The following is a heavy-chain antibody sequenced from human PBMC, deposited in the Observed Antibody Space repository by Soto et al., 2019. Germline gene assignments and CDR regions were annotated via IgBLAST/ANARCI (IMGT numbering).Heavy chain of an antibody. CDR3: AKYRIVATITRISWFDP. Sequence: PGGSLRLSCAASGFTFSSYAMSWVRQAPGKGLEWVSAISGSGGSTYYADSVKGRFTISRDNSKYTLYLQMNSLRAEDTAVYYCAKYRIVATITRISWFDPWGQGTLVTVSS. CDR1: GFTFSSYA. D-gene: IGHD5-12*01. J-gene: IGHJ5*02. CDR2: ISGSGGST. V-gene: IGHV3-23*01.